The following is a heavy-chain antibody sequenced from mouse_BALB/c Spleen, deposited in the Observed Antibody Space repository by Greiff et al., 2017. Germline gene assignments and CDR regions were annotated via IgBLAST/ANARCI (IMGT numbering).Heavy chain of an antibody. V-gene: IGHV5-9-3*01. CDR1: GFTFSSYA. Sequence: DVQLVESGGGLVKPGGSLKLSCAASGFTFSSYAMSWVRQTPEKRLEWVATISSGGSYTYYPDSVKGRFTISRDNAKNTLYLQMSSLRSEDTAMYYCARDGNFAWFAYWGQGTLVTVSA. CDR2: ISSGGSYT. D-gene: IGHD2-1*01. J-gene: IGHJ3*01. CDR3: ARDGNFAWFAY.